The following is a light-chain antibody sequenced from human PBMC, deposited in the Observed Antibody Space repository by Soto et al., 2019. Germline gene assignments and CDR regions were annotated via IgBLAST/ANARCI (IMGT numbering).Light chain of an antibody. CDR2: DAS. Sequence: DIVLTQSPGTLSLSPGERATLSCRASQSVSSSYLAWYQQKPGQAPRLLIYDASSRATGIPDRFSGSGSGTEFTLTISRLEPEDFAVYYCQQYGTSPQTFGQGTKVDIK. V-gene: IGKV3-20*01. CDR3: QQYGTSPQT. CDR1: QSVSSSY. J-gene: IGKJ1*01.